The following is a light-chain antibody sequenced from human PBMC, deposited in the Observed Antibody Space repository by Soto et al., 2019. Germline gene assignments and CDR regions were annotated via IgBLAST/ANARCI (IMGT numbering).Light chain of an antibody. Sequence: QSVLTQPPSASGTPGQRVTISCSGSRSNIGSNTVNWYQQLPGTAPKLLIYSNNQRPSGVPDRFSGARSGTSASLAISGLQSEDEADYYCAACDDSLNGPLFCGGTHLTVL. CDR2: SNN. V-gene: IGLV1-44*01. CDR1: RSNIGSNT. J-gene: IGLJ2*01. CDR3: AACDDSLNGPL.